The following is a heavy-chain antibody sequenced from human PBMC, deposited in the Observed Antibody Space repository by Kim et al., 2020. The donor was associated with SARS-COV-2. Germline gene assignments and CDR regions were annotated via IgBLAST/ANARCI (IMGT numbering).Heavy chain of an antibody. Sequence: ASVKVSCKASGYTFTSYGISWVRQAPGQGLEWMGWISAYNGNTNYAQKLQGRVTMTTDTSTSTAYMELRSLRSDDTAVYYCAREDRDIVATDYYYYYGMDVWGQGTTVTVSS. D-gene: IGHD5-12*01. CDR1: GYTFTSYG. CDR3: AREDRDIVATDYYYYYGMDV. J-gene: IGHJ6*02. CDR2: ISAYNGNT. V-gene: IGHV1-18*01.